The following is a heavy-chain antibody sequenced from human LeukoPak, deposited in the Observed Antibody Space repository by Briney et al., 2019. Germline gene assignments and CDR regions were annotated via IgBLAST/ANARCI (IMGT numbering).Heavy chain of an antibody. CDR3: ARGGFWSGPGMDV. CDR2: INAANGNT. Sequence: ASVKVSCKASGYSFTTYAMHWVRQAPGQRLEWMGWINAANGNTKYSQKFQGRVTITTDTSESTAYMELSSLRSEDTAVYYCARGGFWSGPGMDVWGQGTTVTVSS. J-gene: IGHJ6*02. CDR1: GYSFTTYA. V-gene: IGHV1-3*01. D-gene: IGHD3-3*01.